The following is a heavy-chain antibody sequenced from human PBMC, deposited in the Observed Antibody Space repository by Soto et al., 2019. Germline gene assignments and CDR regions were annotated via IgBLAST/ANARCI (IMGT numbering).Heavy chain of an antibody. V-gene: IGHV4-4*02. Sequence: QVQLQESGPGLVQPSETLSLSCAVSGDSISRSVWWTWVRQSPGKGLEWIGDAYHTGNTNYNPSPRARVTITVDKSKTLFSLFLNSVTAADTAIYYCATFCTGDCDSISYAFSVWGHGTMVTVSS. J-gene: IGHJ3*01. CDR3: ATFCTGDCDSISYAFSV. CDR1: GDSISRSVW. CDR2: AYHTGNT. D-gene: IGHD2-21*02.